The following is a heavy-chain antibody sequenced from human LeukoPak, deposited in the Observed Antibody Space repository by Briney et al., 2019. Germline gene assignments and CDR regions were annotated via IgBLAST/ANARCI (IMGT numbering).Heavy chain of an antibody. CDR1: GGSISSYY. Sequence: PSETLSLTCTVSGGSISSYYWSWIRQPPGKGLEWIGYIYYSGSTNYNPSLKSRVTISVDTSKNQFSLKLGSVTAADTAVYYCARHYCSSTSCFYNWFDPWGQGTLVTVSS. D-gene: IGHD2-2*01. V-gene: IGHV4-59*08. CDR2: IYYSGST. CDR3: ARHYCSSTSCFYNWFDP. J-gene: IGHJ5*02.